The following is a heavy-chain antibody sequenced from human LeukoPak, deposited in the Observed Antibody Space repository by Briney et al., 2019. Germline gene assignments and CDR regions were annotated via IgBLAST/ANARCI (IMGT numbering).Heavy chain of an antibody. Sequence: SETLSLTCTVSGGSISSGGYYWSWIRQHPGKGLEWIGYIYYSGSTYYNPSLKSRVTISVDTSKNQFSLKLSSVTAADTAVYYCARDGGLSIAAAGTFDYWGQGTLVTVSS. V-gene: IGHV4-31*03. J-gene: IGHJ4*02. CDR3: ARDGGLSIAAAGTFDY. D-gene: IGHD6-13*01. CDR1: GGSISSGGYY. CDR2: IYYSGST.